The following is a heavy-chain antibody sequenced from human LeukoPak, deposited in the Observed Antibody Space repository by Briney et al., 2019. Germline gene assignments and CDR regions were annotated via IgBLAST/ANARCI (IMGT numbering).Heavy chain of an antibody. CDR2: IYHSGST. CDR1: GGSISSSNW. V-gene: IGHV4-4*02. J-gene: IGHJ5*02. D-gene: IGHD6-13*01. CDR3: ARADSSSLNWFDP. Sequence: SGTLSLTCAVSGGSISSSNWWSWVRQPPGKGLEWIGEIYHSGSTNYNPSLKSRVTISVDKSKNQFSLKLSSVTAADTAVYYCARADSSSLNWFDPWDQGTLVTVSS.